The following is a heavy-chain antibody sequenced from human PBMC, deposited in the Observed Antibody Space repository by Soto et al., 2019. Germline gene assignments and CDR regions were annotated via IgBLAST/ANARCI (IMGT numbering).Heavy chain of an antibody. CDR1: GGSISRGAYF. Sequence: QVHLQESGPGQVRPSQTLSLSCSVSGGSISRGAYFWTWIRQFPGKGLEWIAYISYTGATYYNPSLKSRVTILADTAVYYCARGGYDTSGQTFIGWGPDCWGQGTLVTVSS. V-gene: IGHV4-30-4*08. J-gene: IGHJ4*02. D-gene: IGHD3-22*01. CDR3: PDC. CDR2: ISYTGAT.